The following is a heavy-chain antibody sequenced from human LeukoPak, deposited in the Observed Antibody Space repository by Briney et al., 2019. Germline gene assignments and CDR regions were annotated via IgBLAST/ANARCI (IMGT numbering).Heavy chain of an antibody. D-gene: IGHD1-26*01. Sequence: GASVKVSCKASGYTFTSYDINWVRQATGQGLEWMGWMNPNSGNTGYAQKFQGRVTITRNTSISTAYMELSSLRSEDTAVYYCARDVKVGATHFDYWGQGTLVTVSS. CDR3: ARDVKVGATHFDY. CDR1: GYTFTSYD. CDR2: MNPNSGNT. V-gene: IGHV1-8*03. J-gene: IGHJ4*02.